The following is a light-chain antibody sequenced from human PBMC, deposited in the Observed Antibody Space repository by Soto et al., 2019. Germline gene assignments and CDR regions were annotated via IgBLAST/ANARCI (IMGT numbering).Light chain of an antibody. CDR1: SSDGGGYTY. Sequence: QSALTQPASVSGSPGQSITISCTGTSSDGGGYTYVSWYQQYPGKAPKLMIYDVSNRPSGVSNRFSGSKSGNTASLTISGLQAEDEADYYCTSYTTSSTLVFGTGTKLTVL. V-gene: IGLV2-14*01. J-gene: IGLJ1*01. CDR3: TSYTTSSTLV. CDR2: DVS.